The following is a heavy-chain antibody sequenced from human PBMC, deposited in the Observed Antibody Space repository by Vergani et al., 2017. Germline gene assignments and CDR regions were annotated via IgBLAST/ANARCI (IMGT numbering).Heavy chain of an antibody. CDR2: INNNSGGT. D-gene: IGHD1-26*01. V-gene: IGHV1-2*02. J-gene: IGHJ3*02. CDR3: ARMEWELLSGKAFDI. CDR1: GYTFTGYY. Sequence: QVQLVQSGAEVKKPSASVKVSCNASGYTFTGYYMHWVRQAPGQGLELMGWINNNSGGTNYAQKFQGRVTMTRDTSISTAYMELSRLGSDDTAVYYCARMEWELLSGKAFDIWGQGTVVIVSS.